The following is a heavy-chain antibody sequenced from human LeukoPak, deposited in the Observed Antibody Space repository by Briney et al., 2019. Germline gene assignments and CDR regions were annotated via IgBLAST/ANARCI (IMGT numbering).Heavy chain of an antibody. V-gene: IGHV1-8*01. J-gene: IGHJ5*02. CDR1: GYTFTTYD. CDR3: ARGRGSGHKENWFDP. Sequence: GASVKVSCKASGYTFTTYDINWVRQATGQGLEWLGWMNPNSGNTGYTQKFQGRVTMTRNTSISTAYMELSSLRSEDTAVYYCARGRGSGHKENWFDPWGQGTLVTVSS. D-gene: IGHD6-19*01. CDR2: MNPNSGNT.